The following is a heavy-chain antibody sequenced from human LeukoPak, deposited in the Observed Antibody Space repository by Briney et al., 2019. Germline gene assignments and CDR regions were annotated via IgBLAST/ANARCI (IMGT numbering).Heavy chain of an antibody. Sequence: SETLSLTCTVSGGSISSSSYYWGWIRQPPGKGLEWIGSIYYSGSTYYNPSLKSRVTISVDTSKNQFPLKLSSVTAADTAVYYCARTARSSSSLNFDYWGQGTLVTVSS. V-gene: IGHV4-39*01. CDR1: GGSISSSSYY. CDR2: IYYSGST. D-gene: IGHD6-6*01. J-gene: IGHJ4*02. CDR3: ARTARSSSSLNFDY.